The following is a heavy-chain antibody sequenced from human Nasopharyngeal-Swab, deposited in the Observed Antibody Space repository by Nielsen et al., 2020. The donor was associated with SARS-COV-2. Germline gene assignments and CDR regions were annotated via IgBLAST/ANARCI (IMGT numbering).Heavy chain of an antibody. Sequence: GESMKISCAPSAFTFNDYDIYWVRQTAGAGLEWVSSVGNAGDTHYPDSVQGRFTISRENAKNSLFLQMESLRVGDTGIYFCARVLSRTSPYGMDFWGRGTQVTVSS. CDR1: AFTFNDYD. CDR2: VGNAGDT. V-gene: IGHV3-13*01. CDR3: ARVLSRTSPYGMDF. D-gene: IGHD2-2*01. J-gene: IGHJ6*01.